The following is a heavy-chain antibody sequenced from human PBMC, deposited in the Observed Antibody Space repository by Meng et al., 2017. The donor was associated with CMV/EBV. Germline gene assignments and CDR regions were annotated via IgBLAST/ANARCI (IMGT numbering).Heavy chain of an antibody. V-gene: IGHV3-33*06. CDR2: IWFDGNNK. Sequence: AYGFKFKNYDMKWVRQATGKGLEWVAVIWFDGNNKYYADSVKGRFTISRDNTKNTLYLQMNSLRAEDTAVYYCAKDGSYRVYYFDYWGQGTLVTVSS. CDR1: GFKFKNYD. J-gene: IGHJ4*02. D-gene: IGHD1-26*01. CDR3: AKDGSYRVYYFDY.